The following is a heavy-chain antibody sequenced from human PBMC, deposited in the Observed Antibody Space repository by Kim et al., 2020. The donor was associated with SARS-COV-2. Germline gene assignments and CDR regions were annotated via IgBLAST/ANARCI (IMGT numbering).Heavy chain of an antibody. J-gene: IGHJ4*02. CDR2: IYYSGST. CDR1: GGSISSGGYY. Sequence: SETLSLTCTVSGGSISSGGYYWSWIRQHPGKGLEWIGYIYYSGSTYYNPSLKSRVTISVDTSKNQFSLKLSSVTAADTAVYYCARTVTWSRYFDYWGQGTLVTVSS. CDR3: ARTVTWSRYFDY. V-gene: IGHV4-31*03. D-gene: IGHD4-17*01.